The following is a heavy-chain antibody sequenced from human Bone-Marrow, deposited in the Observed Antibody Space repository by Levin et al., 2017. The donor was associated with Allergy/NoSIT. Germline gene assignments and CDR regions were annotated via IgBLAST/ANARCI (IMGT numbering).Heavy chain of an antibody. CDR1: GFTFSSYA. CDR3: AKEEGKSITGTMSRSYYGMDV. J-gene: IGHJ6*02. Sequence: GGSLRLSCAASGFTFSSYAMSWVRQPPGKGLEWVSAISGSGGSTYYADSVKGRFTISRDNSKNTLYLQMNSLRAEDTAVYYCAKEEGKSITGTMSRSYYGMDVWGQGTTVTVSS. D-gene: IGHD1-7*01. V-gene: IGHV3-23*01. CDR2: ISGSGGST.